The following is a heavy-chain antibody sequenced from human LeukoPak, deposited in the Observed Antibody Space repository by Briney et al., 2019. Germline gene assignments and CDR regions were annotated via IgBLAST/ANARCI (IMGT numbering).Heavy chain of an antibody. CDR2: ISSSSSYI. D-gene: IGHD6-13*01. CDR1: GFTFSSYS. J-gene: IGHJ4*02. V-gene: IGHV3-21*01. Sequence: PGGSLRLSCAASGFTFSSYSMNWVRQAPGKGLEWASSISSSSSYIYYADSVKGRFTISRDNAKNSLYLQMNSLRAEDTAVYYCARDPWSSSGYYFDYWGQGTLVTVSS. CDR3: ARDPWSSSGYYFDY.